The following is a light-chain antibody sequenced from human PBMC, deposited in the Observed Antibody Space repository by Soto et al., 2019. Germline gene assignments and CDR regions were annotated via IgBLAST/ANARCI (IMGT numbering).Light chain of an antibody. Sequence: QSALTQPASVSGSPGQSITISCTGTSSDVGSYNLVSWYQQHPGKAPKLISYEGSKRPAGVSNRFSGSKSGNTASLTISGIQAEDGADYHCWSYAGSRVFGGGTQLTVL. CDR1: SSDVGSYNL. J-gene: IGLJ3*02. V-gene: IGLV2-23*01. CDR2: EGS. CDR3: WSYAGSRV.